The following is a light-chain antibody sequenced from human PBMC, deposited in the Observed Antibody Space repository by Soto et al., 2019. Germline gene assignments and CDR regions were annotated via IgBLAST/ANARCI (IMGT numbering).Light chain of an antibody. V-gene: IGKV1-5*01. CDR2: DAS. J-gene: IGKJ3*01. CDR1: QSISSW. Sequence: DIQMTQSPSTLSASVGDRVTITCRASQSISSWLAWYQQKPGKAPKLLIYDASSLESGVPSRFSGSGSGTEFTLPISSLQPDDFATYYCQQYNSFLFGPGTKVDIK. CDR3: QQYNSFL.